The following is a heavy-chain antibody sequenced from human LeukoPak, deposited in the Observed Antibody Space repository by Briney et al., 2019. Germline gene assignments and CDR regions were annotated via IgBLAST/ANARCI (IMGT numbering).Heavy chain of an antibody. CDR2: ISGSGGST. J-gene: IGHJ4*02. Sequence: GGSLRLSCAASGFTFSSYAMSWVRQAPGKGLEWVSAISGSGGSTYYADSVKGRFTISRDNSKNTLCLQMNSLRAEDTAVYYCAKDRKSGSSPDYWGQGTLVTVSS. D-gene: IGHD6-13*01. CDR3: AKDRKSGSSPDY. CDR1: GFTFSSYA. V-gene: IGHV3-23*01.